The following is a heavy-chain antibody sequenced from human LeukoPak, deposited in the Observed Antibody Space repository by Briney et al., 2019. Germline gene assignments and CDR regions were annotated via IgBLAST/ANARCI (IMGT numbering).Heavy chain of an antibody. CDR1: GFTFSDYG. CDR2: IWYDGSNK. CDR3: ARSHPDSSSSDYFGS. J-gene: IGHJ4*01. Sequence: PGGSLRLSCAASGFTFSDYGMHWVHQAPGKGLEWLAVIWYDGSNKYYADSVKGRFTISRDNSKNTLYMQMNSLRAEDTAVYYCARSHPDSSSSDYFGSWGPGTLVTVSS. D-gene: IGHD6-6*01. V-gene: IGHV3-33*01.